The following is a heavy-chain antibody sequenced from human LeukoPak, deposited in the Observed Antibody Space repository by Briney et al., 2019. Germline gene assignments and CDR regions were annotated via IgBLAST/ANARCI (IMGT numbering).Heavy chain of an antibody. CDR1: GFSFGSYS. J-gene: IGHJ4*02. Sequence: GGSLRLSCAASGFSFGSYSMNWVRQAPGKGLEWVSYISTSSRTIYYADSVKGRFTISRDNAKNSLYLQMNSLRADDTAVYYCASMAVTYYFNFWGQGTLVTVSS. CDR3: ASMAVTYYFNF. V-gene: IGHV3-48*01. D-gene: IGHD4-11*01. CDR2: ISTSSRTI.